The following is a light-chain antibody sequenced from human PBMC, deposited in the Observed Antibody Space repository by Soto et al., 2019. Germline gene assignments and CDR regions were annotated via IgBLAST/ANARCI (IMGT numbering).Light chain of an antibody. Sequence: DIQLTQSPSTLSASVGDRVTITCRASQSIGSSLAWYQQKPGKATNLLISDASSLERGVPSRFSGSGSGTEFTLTIRSLQPDEFATYYCKKYNGYSRTVGNGNKVAIK. J-gene: IGKJ1*01. CDR1: QSIGSS. CDR3: KKYNGYSRT. V-gene: IGKV1-5*01. CDR2: DAS.